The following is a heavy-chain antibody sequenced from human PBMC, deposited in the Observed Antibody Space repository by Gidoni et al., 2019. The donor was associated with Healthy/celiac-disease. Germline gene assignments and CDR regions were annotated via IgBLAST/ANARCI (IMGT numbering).Heavy chain of an antibody. CDR2: IWYDGSNK. CDR1: GFTFSRYG. Sequence: QVQLVESGGGVVQPGRSLRLSCAASGFTFSRYGMHWVRQAPGKGLEWVAVIWYDGSNKYYADSVKGRFTISRDNSKNTLYLQMNSLRAEDTAVYYCARELKQWLVRTLDYWGQGTLVTVSS. V-gene: IGHV3-33*01. D-gene: IGHD6-19*01. J-gene: IGHJ4*02. CDR3: ARELKQWLVRTLDY.